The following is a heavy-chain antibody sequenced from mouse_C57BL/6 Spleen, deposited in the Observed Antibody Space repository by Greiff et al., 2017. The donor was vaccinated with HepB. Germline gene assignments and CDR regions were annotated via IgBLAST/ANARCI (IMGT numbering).Heavy chain of an antibody. D-gene: IGHD2-1*01. V-gene: IGHV1-59*01. Sequence: VQVVESGAELVRPGTSVKLSCKASGYTFTSYWMHWVKQRPGQGLEWIGVIDPSDSYTNYNQKFKGKATLTVDTSSSTAYMQLSSLTSEDSAVYYCARSSYGNYAWFAYWGQGTLVTVSA. CDR3: ARSSYGNYAWFAY. CDR2: IDPSDSYT. J-gene: IGHJ3*01. CDR1: GYTFTSYW.